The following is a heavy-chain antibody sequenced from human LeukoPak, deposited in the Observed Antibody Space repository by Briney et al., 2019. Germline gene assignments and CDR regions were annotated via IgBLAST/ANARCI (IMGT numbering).Heavy chain of an antibody. J-gene: IGHJ4*02. CDR2: IYYSGST. V-gene: IGHV4-39*07. CDR1: GGSISSSSYY. CDR3: ARLGPIDY. Sequence: SETLSLTCTVSGGSISSSSYYWGWIRQPPGKGLEWIGSIYYSGSTNYNPSLKSRVTISVDTSKNQFSLKLSSVTAADTAVYYCARLGPIDYWGQGTLVTVSS.